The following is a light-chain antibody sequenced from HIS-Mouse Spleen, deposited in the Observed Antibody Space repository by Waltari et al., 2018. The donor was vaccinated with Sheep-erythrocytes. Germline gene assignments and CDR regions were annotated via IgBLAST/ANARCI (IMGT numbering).Light chain of an antibody. CDR1: KLGDKY. CDR2: QYI. V-gene: IGLV3-1*01. CDR3: QAWDSSTVV. J-gene: IGLJ2*01. Sequence: SYELTQPPSVSVSPGQTASTTCAGDKLGDKYACWYQQKPGQTPVLVIYQYIKRPSGIPGRLSASNSGTPATLTVSGTTAMNEDDYYCQAWDSSTVVFGGGTKLTVL.